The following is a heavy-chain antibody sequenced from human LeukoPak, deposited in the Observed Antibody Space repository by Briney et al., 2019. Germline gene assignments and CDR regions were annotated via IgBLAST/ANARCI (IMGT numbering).Heavy chain of an antibody. CDR2: IRYVESDK. CDR3: AKPRCSGGSCHTLDFDH. CDR1: GFTFSSYG. V-gene: IGHV3-30*02. J-gene: IGHJ4*02. D-gene: IGHD2-15*01. Sequence: GGSLRLSCAASGFTFSSYGMHWVRQAPGKGLVWVAFIRYVESDKYYADSVKGRFTISRDNSKNTLYLQLNSLRPEDTAVYYCAKPRCSGGSCHTLDFDHWGQGTLVTVSS.